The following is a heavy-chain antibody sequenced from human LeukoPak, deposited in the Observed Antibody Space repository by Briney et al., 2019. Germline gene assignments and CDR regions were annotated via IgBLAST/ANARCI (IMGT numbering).Heavy chain of an antibody. J-gene: IGHJ4*02. CDR1: GGSISSYY. CDR3: ARDLGIAAAGIGY. Sequence: SETLSLTCTVSGGSISSYYWSWIRQPPGKGLEWIGYIYYSGSTNYNPSLKSRVTISVDTSKNQFSLKLSSVTAADTAVYYCARDLGIAAAGIGYWGQGTLVTVSS. D-gene: IGHD6-13*01. V-gene: IGHV4-59*01. CDR2: IYYSGST.